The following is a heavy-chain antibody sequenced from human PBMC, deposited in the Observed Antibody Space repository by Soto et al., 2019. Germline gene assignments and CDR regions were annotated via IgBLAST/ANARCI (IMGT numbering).Heavy chain of an antibody. D-gene: IGHD3-10*01. CDR2: IYSGGST. V-gene: IGHV3-66*01. CDR1: GFTVSSNY. J-gene: IGHJ6*03. CDR3: ARDEYYYGSGSYSDYYMDV. Sequence: GGSLRLSCAASGFTVSSNYMSWVRQAPGKGLEWVSVIYSGGSTYYADSVKGRFTISRDNSKNTLYLQMNSLRAEDTAVYYCARDEYYYGSGSYSDYYMDVWGKGTTVTVSS.